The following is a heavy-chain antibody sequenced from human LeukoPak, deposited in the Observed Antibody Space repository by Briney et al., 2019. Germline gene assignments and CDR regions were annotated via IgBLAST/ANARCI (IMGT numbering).Heavy chain of an antibody. D-gene: IGHD6-13*01. CDR2: INQDGSAK. J-gene: IGHJ3*02. CDR1: GFTFSIYW. CDR3: ARAGGTGTVDI. V-gene: IGHV3-7*01. Sequence: GGSLRLSCAASGFTFSIYWMSWVRQAPGKGLEWVVNINQDGSAKYYVDSVGGRFTISRDNAKNSLYLQMNSLRAEDTTVYYCARAGGTGTVDIWGQGTMVIVS.